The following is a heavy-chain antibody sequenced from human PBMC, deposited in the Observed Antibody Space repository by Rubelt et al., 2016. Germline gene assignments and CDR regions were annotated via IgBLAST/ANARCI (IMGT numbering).Heavy chain of an antibody. CDR1: A. D-gene: IGHD6-19*01. Sequence: AMHWVRQAPGKGLEWVAVISYDGSNKYYADSVKGRFTISRDNAKNSLYLQMNSLRAEDTAVYYCARDNPGIAVAGNYRDYYYGMDVWGQGTTVTVSS. V-gene: IGHV3-30*04. CDR3: ARDNPGIAVAGNYRDYYYGMDV. CDR2: ISYDGSNK. J-gene: IGHJ6*02.